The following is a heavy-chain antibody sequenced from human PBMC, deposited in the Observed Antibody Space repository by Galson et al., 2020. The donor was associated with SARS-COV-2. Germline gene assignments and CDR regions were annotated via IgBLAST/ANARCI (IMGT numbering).Heavy chain of an antibody. Sequence: LRLSCAASGFTVNSTYMTWVRQAPGKGLEWVSLIYSAGNTYYGDSVKGRFTISRDNSRNTLFLQMNSLKAEDTAMYYCARGRDYGSGIPNDAFDAWGQGTMVTVST. CDR2: IYSAGNT. D-gene: IGHD3-16*01. CDR3: ARGRDYGSGIPNDAFDA. J-gene: IGHJ3*01. CDR1: GFTVNSTY. V-gene: IGHV3-53*01.